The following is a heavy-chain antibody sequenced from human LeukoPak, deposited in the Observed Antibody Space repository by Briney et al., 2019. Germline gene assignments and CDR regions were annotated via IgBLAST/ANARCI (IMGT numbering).Heavy chain of an antibody. D-gene: IGHD6-19*01. CDR2: IYYSGST. Sequence: SETLSLTCAVYVGSFSGYYWSWIRHHPGGGVEWIGYIYYSGSTYYNPRLKSRVTISVDTSKNQFSLKLSSVTAADTAVYYCARDLVSSGWIDPWGQGTLVTVSS. CDR3: ARDLVSSGWIDP. CDR1: VGSFSGYY. V-gene: IGHV4-31*11. J-gene: IGHJ5*02.